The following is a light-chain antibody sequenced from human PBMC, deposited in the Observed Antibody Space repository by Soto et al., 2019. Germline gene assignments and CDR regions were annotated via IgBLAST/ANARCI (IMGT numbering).Light chain of an antibody. J-gene: IGLJ1*01. CDR2: DVS. Sequence: QSALTQPRSVSGSPGQSVTISCTGTSSDVGGYNYVSWYQQHPGKAPKLMIYDVSKRPSGVPDRFSGSKSGNTASLAISGVQFEDEADYSCCSYAGSSYVFGTGIKLTV. CDR1: SSDVGGYNY. CDR3: CSYAGSSYV. V-gene: IGLV2-11*01.